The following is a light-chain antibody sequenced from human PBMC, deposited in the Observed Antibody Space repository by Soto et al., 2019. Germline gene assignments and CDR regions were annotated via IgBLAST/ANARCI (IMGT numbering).Light chain of an antibody. Sequence: QSALTQPASVSGSPGQSITISCTGTNSDVGGYRYVSWYQQHPGKAPKLMIYEVSNRPSGVPDRFSGSKSGNTASLTVSGLQPEDEADYYCSSYAGSNKSVFGTGTKLTVL. V-gene: IGLV2-8*01. CDR1: NSDVGGYRY. CDR2: EVS. CDR3: SSYAGSNKSV. J-gene: IGLJ1*01.